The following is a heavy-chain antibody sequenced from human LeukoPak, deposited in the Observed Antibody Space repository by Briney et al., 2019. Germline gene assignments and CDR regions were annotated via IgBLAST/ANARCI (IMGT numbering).Heavy chain of an antibody. D-gene: IGHD4-17*01. Sequence: GGSLRLSCAASGFTVSSNYMSWVRQAPGKGLEWVSAISGSGGSTYYADSVKGRFTISRDNSKNTLYLQMNSLRAEDTAVYYCAKEVVFGDYGGGFDYWGQGTLVTVSS. V-gene: IGHV3-23*01. CDR1: GFTVSSNY. CDR2: ISGSGGST. J-gene: IGHJ4*02. CDR3: AKEVVFGDYGGGFDY.